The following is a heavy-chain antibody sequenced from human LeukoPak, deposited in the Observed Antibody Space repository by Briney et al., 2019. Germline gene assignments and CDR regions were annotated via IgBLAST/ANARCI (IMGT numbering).Heavy chain of an antibody. CDR2: INSNSGGT. J-gene: IGHJ4*02. V-gene: IGHV1-2*02. Sequence: ASVKVSCKASGYTFTGCYMHWVRHAPGQGIEWMGWINSNSGGTNYAQKFQGRVTMTRDTSISTAYMELSRLRSDDTAVYYCARAVAGGSYSDFDYWGQGTLVTVSS. CDR3: ARAVAGGSYSDFDY. CDR1: GYTFTGCY. D-gene: IGHD1-26*01.